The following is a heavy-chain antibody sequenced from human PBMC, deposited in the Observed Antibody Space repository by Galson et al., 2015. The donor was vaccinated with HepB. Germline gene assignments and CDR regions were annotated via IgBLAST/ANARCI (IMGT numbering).Heavy chain of an antibody. D-gene: IGHD6-19*01. CDR2: INAGNGNT. CDR1: GYTFTSYA. J-gene: IGHJ3*02. V-gene: IGHV1-3*01. CDR3: ASLIEIAVAGVDAFDI. Sequence: SVKVSCKASGYTFTSYAMHWVRQAPGQRLEWMGWINAGNGNTKYSQKFQGRVTITRDTSASTAYMELSSLRSEDTAVYYCASLIEIAVAGVDAFDIWGQGTMVTVSS.